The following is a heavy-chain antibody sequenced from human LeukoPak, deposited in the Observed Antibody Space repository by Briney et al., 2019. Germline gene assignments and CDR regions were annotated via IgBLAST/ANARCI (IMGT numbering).Heavy chain of an antibody. D-gene: IGHD2-8*01. Sequence: ASVKVSCKASGGTFSSYAISWVRQAPGQGLEWMGGIIPIFGTANYAQKLQGRVTMTTDTSTSTAYMELRSLRSDDTAVYYCARDIVLMVYAIRRDNNWFDPWGQGTLVTVSS. CDR1: GGTFSSYA. J-gene: IGHJ5*02. CDR2: IIPIFGTA. V-gene: IGHV1-69*05. CDR3: ARDIVLMVYAIRRDNNWFDP.